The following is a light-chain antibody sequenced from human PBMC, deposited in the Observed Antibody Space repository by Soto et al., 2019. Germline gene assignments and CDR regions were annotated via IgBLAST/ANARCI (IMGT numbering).Light chain of an antibody. V-gene: IGKV1-5*01. CDR3: QRYDSFSMYT. Sequence: DIQMTQSPSTLSASVGDRVTITCRASQSISGWLAGYQQRPGKAPKVLIYDASKLESGVPSRFSGSGSGTELTLTISSLQPDDFAAYYCQRYDSFSMYTFGQGTKLDIK. CDR1: QSISGW. CDR2: DAS. J-gene: IGKJ2*01.